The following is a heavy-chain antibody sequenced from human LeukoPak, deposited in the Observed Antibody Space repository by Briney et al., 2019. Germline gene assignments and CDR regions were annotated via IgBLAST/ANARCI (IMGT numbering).Heavy chain of an antibody. CDR1: GGSISSSSYY. Sequence: SETLSLTCTVSGGSISSSSYYWGWIRQPPGKGLEWIGSIYYSGSTYYNPSLKSRVTISVDTSKNQFSLKLSSVTAADTAVYYCARSMDSSGWRNHYYYYYMDVWGKGTTVTISS. CDR3: ARSMDSSGWRNHYYYYYMDV. V-gene: IGHV4-39*07. D-gene: IGHD6-19*01. J-gene: IGHJ6*03. CDR2: IYYSGST.